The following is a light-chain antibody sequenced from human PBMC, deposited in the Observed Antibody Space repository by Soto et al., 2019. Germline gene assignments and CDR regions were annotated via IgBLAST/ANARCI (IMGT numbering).Light chain of an antibody. CDR3: QQSYSTPPD. Sequence: DIQMTQSPSSLSASVGDRVTITCRASQSISSYLNWYQQKPGKAPKLLIYAASSLQSGVPSRFSGSGSGTAFTLTISSLQPEDFATYYCQQSYSTPPDFGQGTRLEIK. CDR2: AAS. CDR1: QSISSY. J-gene: IGKJ5*01. V-gene: IGKV1-39*01.